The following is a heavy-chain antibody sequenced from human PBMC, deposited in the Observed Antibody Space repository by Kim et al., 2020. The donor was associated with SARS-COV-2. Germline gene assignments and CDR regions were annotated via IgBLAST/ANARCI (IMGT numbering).Heavy chain of an antibody. J-gene: IGHJ6*02. CDR2: GGTT. V-gene: IGHV3-15*01. CDR3: TTLNYGMDV. Sequence: GGTTDYAAPVKGRFTISRDDSKNTLYLQMDSLKTEDTAVYYCTTLNYGMDVWGQGTTVTVPS.